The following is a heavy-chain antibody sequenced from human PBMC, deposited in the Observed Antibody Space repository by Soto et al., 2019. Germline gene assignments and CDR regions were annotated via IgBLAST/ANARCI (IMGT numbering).Heavy chain of an antibody. CDR3: ARSGYSYGTPYYFDY. V-gene: IGHV1-3*01. D-gene: IGHD5-18*01. J-gene: IGHJ4*02. CDR2: INAGNGNT. Sequence: ASVKVSCKASGYTFTSYAMHWVRQAPGQRLEWMGWINAGNGNTKYSQKFQGRVTITRDTSASTAYMELSSLRSEDTAVYYWARSGYSYGTPYYFDYWGQGTLVTVSS. CDR1: GYTFTSYA.